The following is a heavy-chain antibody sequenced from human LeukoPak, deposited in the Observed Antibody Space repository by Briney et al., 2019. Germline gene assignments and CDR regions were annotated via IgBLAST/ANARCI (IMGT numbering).Heavy chain of an antibody. Sequence: GGSLRLSCAASGFTFSSYAMSWVRQAPGKGLEWVSAISGSGGSTYYADSVKGRFTISRDNSKNTLYLQMNSLRAEDTAVYYCAKGNGRTTVTRIDYWGQGTLVTASS. CDR2: ISGSGGST. CDR3: AKGNGRTTVTRIDY. J-gene: IGHJ4*02. D-gene: IGHD4-11*01. CDR1: GFTFSSYA. V-gene: IGHV3-23*01.